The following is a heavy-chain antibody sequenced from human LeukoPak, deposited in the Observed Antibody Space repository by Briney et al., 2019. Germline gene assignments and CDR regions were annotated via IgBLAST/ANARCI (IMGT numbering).Heavy chain of an antibody. V-gene: IGHV3-30-3*01. CDR3: ARARRDSYNSLDYYYGMDV. CDR2: ISYDGSNK. Sequence: PGGSLRLSCAASGFTFSSYAMHWVRQAPGKGLEWVAVISYDGSNKYYADSVKGRFTISRDNSKNTLYLQMNSLRAEDTAVYYCARARRDSYNSLDYYYGMDVWGQGTTVTVSS. D-gene: IGHD5-24*01. J-gene: IGHJ6*02. CDR1: GFTFSSYA.